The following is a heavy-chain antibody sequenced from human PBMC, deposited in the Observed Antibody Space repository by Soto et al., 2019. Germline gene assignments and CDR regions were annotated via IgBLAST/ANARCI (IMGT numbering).Heavy chain of an antibody. J-gene: IGHJ4*01. CDR2: ITSDERTI. CDR3: ARSVEGHFDF. V-gene: IGHV3-48*02. D-gene: IGHD6-19*01. CDR1: GFTFRVYS. Sequence: EVQLVESGGGLVQPGGSLGLSCSASGFTFRVYSMNWVREAPGKGLEWVSYITSDERTIHYADSVKGRFTISRDKAKNSVYLQMTSLSDEDTAVYYCARSVEGHFDFWGQGILVTVSS.